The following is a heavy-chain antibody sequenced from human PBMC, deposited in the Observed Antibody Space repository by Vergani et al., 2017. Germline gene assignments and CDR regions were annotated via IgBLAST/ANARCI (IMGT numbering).Heavy chain of an antibody. CDR2: ISSGGGDI. V-gene: IGHV3-23*01. J-gene: IGHJ1*01. Sequence: EVQLLESGGGLVQPGGSRRLSCAGAGVTFDTYTMAYVRQAPGTGLEWVATISSGGGDIFYADSGKGRFTISRDNSKNTLFLQMNSLKDEDTAVYYCTTAWGLYYLHGEYFQYWGRGTLVSVSS. D-gene: IGHD3-10*01. CDR1: GVTFDTYT. CDR3: TTAWGLYYLHGEYFQY.